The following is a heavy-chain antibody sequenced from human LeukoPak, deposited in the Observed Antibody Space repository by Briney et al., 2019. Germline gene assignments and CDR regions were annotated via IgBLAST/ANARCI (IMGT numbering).Heavy chain of an antibody. D-gene: IGHD3-22*01. V-gene: IGHV3-21*01. CDR1: GFTFSSYA. CDR2: ISSSSSYI. J-gene: IGHJ4*02. Sequence: GGSLRLSCAASGFTFSSYAMNWVRQAPGKGLEWVSSISSSSSYIYYADSVKGRFTISRDNAKNSLYLQMNSLRAEDTAVYYCGCDSSGYSIDYWGQGTLVTVSS. CDR3: GCDSSGYSIDY.